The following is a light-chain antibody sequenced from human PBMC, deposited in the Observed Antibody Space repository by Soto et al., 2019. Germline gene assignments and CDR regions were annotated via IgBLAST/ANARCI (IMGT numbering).Light chain of an antibody. J-gene: IGKJ2*01. CDR2: GAS. Sequence: ENVLTQSPDILSLSPGERVTLSCSASQSISNNYLAWYQQKPGQAPRVLIYGASSRATGIPDRFSGSGSGTDFTLTISRLQPEDFALYYCQQYGRSLPTFGRGTKLEIK. CDR3: QQYGRSLPT. V-gene: IGKV3-20*01. CDR1: QSISNNY.